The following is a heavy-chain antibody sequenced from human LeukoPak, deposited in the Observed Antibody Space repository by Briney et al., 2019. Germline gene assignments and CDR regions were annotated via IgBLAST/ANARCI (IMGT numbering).Heavy chain of an antibody. D-gene: IGHD5-12*01. V-gene: IGHV3-30*02. J-gene: IGHJ4*02. CDR3: AKEGVVGEDIVAARPLHY. CDR1: GFTFSSYG. CDR2: IYYDGSNI. Sequence: PGGSLRLSCAASGFTFSSYGMHWVRQAPGKGLEWVAFIYYDGSNIYYADSVKGRITISRDNSKNTLYVQIDSLRVEDTAVYYCAKEGVVGEDIVAARPLHYWGQGTLVTVSS.